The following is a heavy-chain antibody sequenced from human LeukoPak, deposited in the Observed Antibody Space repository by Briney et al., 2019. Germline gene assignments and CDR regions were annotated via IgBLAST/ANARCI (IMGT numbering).Heavy chain of an antibody. CDR2: INTDGGDT. Sequence: RGSLRLSCAASGITLSVYWMLWVRQAPGKGLVWVSRINTDGGDTIYADSVKGRFTISRDNAKNTLFLQMNSLRAEDTAVYYCARDEKIVGASGQDYWGQGTLVTVSS. CDR3: ARDEKIVGASGQDY. CDR1: GITLSVYW. V-gene: IGHV3-74*01. J-gene: IGHJ4*02. D-gene: IGHD1-26*01.